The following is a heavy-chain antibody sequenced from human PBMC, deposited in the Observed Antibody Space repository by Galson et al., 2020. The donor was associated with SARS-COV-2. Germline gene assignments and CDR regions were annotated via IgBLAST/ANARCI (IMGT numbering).Heavy chain of an antibody. CDR2: IIPFLGTL. D-gene: IGHD3-22*01. J-gene: IGHJ5*02. CDR3: ARGHAHYDNSGYLTGWFDP. Sequence: SVKVSCKASGGTFSNYALSWVRQAPGQGLEWMGGIIPFLGTLNYAQKFQDRVTITTDASTSTAYMELNSLRSDDTAVYYCARGHAHYDNSGYLTGWFDPWGQGTLVTVSS. CDR1: GGTFSNYA. V-gene: IGHV1-69*05.